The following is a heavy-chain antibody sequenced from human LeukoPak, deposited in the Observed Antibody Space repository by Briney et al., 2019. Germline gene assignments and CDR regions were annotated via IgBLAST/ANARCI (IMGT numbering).Heavy chain of an antibody. D-gene: IGHD3-22*01. CDR3: TSSLSEYYYDSSGYYTESERIDY. CDR1: GFTFSSYW. Sequence: AGGSLRLSCAASGFTFSSYWMSWVRQAPGKGLEWVANIKQDGSEKYYVDSVKGRFTISRDNAKNSLYLQMNSLRAEDTAVYYCTSSLSEYYYDSSGYYTESERIDYWGQGTLVTVSS. J-gene: IGHJ4*02. CDR2: IKQDGSEK. V-gene: IGHV3-7*01.